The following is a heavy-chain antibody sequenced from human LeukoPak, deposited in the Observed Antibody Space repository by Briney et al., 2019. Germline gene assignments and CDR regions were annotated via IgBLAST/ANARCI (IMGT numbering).Heavy chain of an antibody. D-gene: IGHD5-12*01. J-gene: IGHJ4*02. CDR2: INHSGST. V-gene: IGHV4-34*01. CDR1: GGSFSGYY. Sequence: SETLSLTCAVYGGSFSGYYWSWIRQPPGKGLEWIGEINHSGSTNYNPSLKSRVTISVDTSKNQFSLKLSSVTAADTAVYYCASHGATTPTDYWGQGTLVTVSS. CDR3: ASHGATTPTDY.